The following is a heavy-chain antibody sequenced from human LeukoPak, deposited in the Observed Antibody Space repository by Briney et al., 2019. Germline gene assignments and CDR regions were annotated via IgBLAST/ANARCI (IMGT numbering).Heavy chain of an antibody. V-gene: IGHV3-9*03. CDR3: AKATTNTSYMDV. Sequence: GGSLRLSCAASGFTFDDYAMHWLRQAPGKGLEWLSGISWNSGSIGYADSVKGRFTISRDNAKNSLYLQMNSLRAEDMALYYCAKATTNTSYMDVWGKGTTVTVSS. J-gene: IGHJ6*03. D-gene: IGHD1-1*01. CDR2: ISWNSGSI. CDR1: GFTFDDYA.